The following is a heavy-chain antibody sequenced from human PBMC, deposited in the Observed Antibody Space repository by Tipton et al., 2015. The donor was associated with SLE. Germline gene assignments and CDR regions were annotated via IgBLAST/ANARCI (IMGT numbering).Heavy chain of an antibody. V-gene: IGHV1-46*02. D-gene: IGHD2-2*01. CDR1: GYTFNTYY. CDR3: ARIVVPSYYYYGMDV. CDR2: INPSSGST. J-gene: IGHJ6*02. Sequence: QLVQSGAEVKKPGASVRVSCKASGYTFNTYYMHWVRQAPGQGLEWMGIINPSSGSTNYAQKLQGRMTLTRDTSTSTAYMELSRLRSDDTAVYYCARIVVPSYYYYGMDVWGQGTTVTVSS.